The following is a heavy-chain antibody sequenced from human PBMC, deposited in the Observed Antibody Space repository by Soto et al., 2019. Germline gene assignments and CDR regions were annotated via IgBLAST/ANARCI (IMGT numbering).Heavy chain of an antibody. J-gene: IGHJ5*02. D-gene: IGHD1-26*01. CDR2: VSGNGGNT. V-gene: IGHV3-23*01. CDR3: AKDRMGASGWFDP. CDR1: GFSFSSYT. Sequence: GGSLRLSCVASGFSFSSYTMDWVRQAPGKGLEWVSGVSGNGGNTYYADSVKGRFSISRDNSKNTLYLQLNSLRAEDTAIYYCAKDRMGASGWFDPWGQGTPITVSS.